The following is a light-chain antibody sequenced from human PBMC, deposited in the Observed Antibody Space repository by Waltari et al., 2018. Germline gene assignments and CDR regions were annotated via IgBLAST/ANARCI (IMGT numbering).Light chain of an antibody. CDR3: SSYTSSSTLVV. J-gene: IGLJ2*01. CDR1: SSDVGGYHY. V-gene: IGLV2-14*01. Sequence: QSALPQPASVSGSPGQSITISCTGTSSDVGGYHYVSWYQQHPGKAPKLMIYEVSNRPSGVSNRLSGSKSGNTASLTISGLQAEDEADYYCSSYTSSSTLVVFGGGTKLTVL. CDR2: EVS.